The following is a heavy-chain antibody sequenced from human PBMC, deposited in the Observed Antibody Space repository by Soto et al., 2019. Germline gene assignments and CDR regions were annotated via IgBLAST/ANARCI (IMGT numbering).Heavy chain of an antibody. D-gene: IGHD2-2*02. CDR3: ARSWGLYCSSSRCYSPWFDP. CDR2: ISSSGGSI. Sequence: EVQLVESGGGLVQPGGSLRLSCAGSGFTFNSHEMTWVRQAPGKGLEWISSISSSGGSIYYAVSVKGRFTVSRDNSKNSLYLQMNSLRAEDTAVYYCARSWGLYCSSSRCYSPWFDPWGRGTLVTVSS. V-gene: IGHV3-48*03. J-gene: IGHJ5*02. CDR1: GFTFNSHE.